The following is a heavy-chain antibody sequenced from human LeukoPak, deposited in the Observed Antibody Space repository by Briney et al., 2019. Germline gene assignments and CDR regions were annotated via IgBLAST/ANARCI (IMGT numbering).Heavy chain of an antibody. CDR1: GFTFSSYW. J-gene: IGHJ4*02. CDR2: INTDGSST. D-gene: IGHD5-18*01. V-gene: IGHV3-74*01. Sequence: GGSLRLSCAASGFTFSSYWMHWVRQAPGKGLLWVSRINTDGSSTNYADSVKGRFTISRDNAKNTLYLQMNSLRVVDTAVYYCGRVALDTSMIHYWGQGTLVTVSS. CDR3: GRVALDTSMIHY.